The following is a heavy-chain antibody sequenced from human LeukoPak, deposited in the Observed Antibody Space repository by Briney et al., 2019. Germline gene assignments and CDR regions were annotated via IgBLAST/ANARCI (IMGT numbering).Heavy chain of an antibody. V-gene: IGHV4-30-4*01. CDR1: GGSISSGDYY. J-gene: IGHJ4*02. D-gene: IGHD1-1*01. CDR3: ASELEPYNFDY. CDR2: IYYSGST. Sequence: SETLSLTCTVSGGSISSGDYYWSWIRQPPGKGLEWIGYIYYSGSTYYNPSLKSRVTISVDTSKNQFSLKLSSVTAADTAVYYCASELEPYNFDYWGQGTLVTVSS.